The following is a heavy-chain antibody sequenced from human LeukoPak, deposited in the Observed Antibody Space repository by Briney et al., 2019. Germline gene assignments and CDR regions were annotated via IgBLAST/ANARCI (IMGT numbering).Heavy chain of an antibody. Sequence: SETLSLTCTVSGGSIASHYWSWVRQPPGKELDWIGYIYYIGSTNYNPSLKSRLTISIATSKNKFSLKLNSATAADTAVYYCGRRSSPIYIDSWGQGTLVTVSS. J-gene: IGHJ4*02. CDR1: GGSIASHY. CDR2: IYYIGST. D-gene: IGHD5-24*01. CDR3: GRRSSPIYIDS. V-gene: IGHV4-59*11.